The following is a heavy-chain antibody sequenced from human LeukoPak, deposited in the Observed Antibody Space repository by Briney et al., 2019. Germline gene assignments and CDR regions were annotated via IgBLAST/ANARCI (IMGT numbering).Heavy chain of an antibody. CDR2: ISSSGSTI. V-gene: IGHV3-48*04. J-gene: IGHJ4*02. D-gene: IGHD3-10*01. CDR1: GFTFSNYW. Sequence: PGGSLRLSCTASGFTFSNYWMNWVRQAPGKGLEWVSYISSSGSTIYYADSVKGRFTISRDNAKNSLYLQMNSLRAEDTAVYYCASWVTMVRGALVDYWGQGTLVTVSS. CDR3: ASWVTMVRGALVDY.